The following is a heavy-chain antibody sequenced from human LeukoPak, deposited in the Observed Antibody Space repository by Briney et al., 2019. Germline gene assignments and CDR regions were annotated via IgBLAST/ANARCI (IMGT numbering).Heavy chain of an antibody. Sequence: SETLSLTCIVSSVSISNYYWSWIRQPPGKGLEWIGYVYNSGRTSYNPYLKGRVSISADMPKNQFSLKLTSVTAADTAVYYCARGYFYWGQGALVTVSS. CDR1: SVSISNYY. CDR2: VYNSGRT. D-gene: IGHD3-9*01. J-gene: IGHJ4*02. V-gene: IGHV4-4*08. CDR3: ARGYFY.